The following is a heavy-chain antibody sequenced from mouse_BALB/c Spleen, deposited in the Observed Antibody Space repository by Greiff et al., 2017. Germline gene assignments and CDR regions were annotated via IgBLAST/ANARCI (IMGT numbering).Heavy chain of an antibody. Sequence: VQLQQSGTVLARPGASVKMSCKASGYSFTSYWMHWVKQRPGQGLEWIGAIYPGNSDTSYNQKFKGKAKLTAVTSASTAYMELSSLTNVNSAVYYCTRCSNYDYYAMDYWGQGTSVTVSS. CDR2: IYPGNSDT. D-gene: IGHD2-4*01. J-gene: IGHJ4*01. CDR1: GYSFTSYW. CDR3: TRCSNYDYYAMDY. V-gene: IGHV1-5*01.